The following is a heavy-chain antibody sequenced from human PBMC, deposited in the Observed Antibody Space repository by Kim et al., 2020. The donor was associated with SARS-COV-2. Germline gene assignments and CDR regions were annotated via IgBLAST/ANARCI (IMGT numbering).Heavy chain of an antibody. J-gene: IGHJ5*02. CDR3: ARQELT. Sequence: NEGGSEKNYLDSVKGRFTISRDNAKNSVYLQMNSLRGEDTAVYYCARQELTWGQGTLVTVSS. CDR2: NEGGSEK. V-gene: IGHV3-7*01.